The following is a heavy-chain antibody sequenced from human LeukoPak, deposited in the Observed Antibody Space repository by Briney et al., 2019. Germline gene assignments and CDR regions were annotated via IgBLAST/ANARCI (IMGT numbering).Heavy chain of an antibody. CDR3: ARDTLFKGYSYGYGDY. Sequence: GALRLSCAASGFTFSSYWMSWVRQAPGKGLEWVANIKQDESEKYYVDSVKGRFTISRDNAKNSLYLQMNSPRAEDTAVYYCARDTLFKGYSYGYGDYWGQGTLVTVSS. CDR2: IKQDESEK. D-gene: IGHD5-18*01. V-gene: IGHV3-7*01. J-gene: IGHJ4*02. CDR1: GFTFSSYW.